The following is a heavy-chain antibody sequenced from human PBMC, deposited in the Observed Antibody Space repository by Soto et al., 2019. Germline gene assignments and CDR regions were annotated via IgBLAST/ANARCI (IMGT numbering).Heavy chain of an antibody. CDR1: GFSLSTREVG. V-gene: IGHV2-5*02. Sequence: SGPTLVNPTQTLTLTCTFSGFSLSTREVGVGWIRQPPGKALEWLALIYWDDDQRYSPSLKTRLTITKDTSKNQVVLTMTNMDPVDTATYYCAHAFGGTSWPNDAFDIWGQGTVVTVSS. D-gene: IGHD3-3*02. CDR2: IYWDDDQ. J-gene: IGHJ3*02. CDR3: AHAFGGTSWPNDAFDI.